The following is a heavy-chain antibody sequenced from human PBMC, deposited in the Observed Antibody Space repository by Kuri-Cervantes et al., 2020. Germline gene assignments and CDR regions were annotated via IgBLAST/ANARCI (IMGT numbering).Heavy chain of an antibody. CDR3: ARYAATLSPLGDYYYYMDV. CDR1: GGTFSSYA. J-gene: IGHJ6*03. V-gene: IGHV1-69*13. D-gene: IGHD2-8*01. CDR2: IIPIFGTA. Sequence: SAKVSCNASGGTFSSYAISWVRQAPGEGLEWMGGIIPIFGTANYAQKFQGRVTITADESTSTAYMELSSLRSGDTAVYYCARYAATLSPLGDYYYYMDVWGKGTTVTVSS.